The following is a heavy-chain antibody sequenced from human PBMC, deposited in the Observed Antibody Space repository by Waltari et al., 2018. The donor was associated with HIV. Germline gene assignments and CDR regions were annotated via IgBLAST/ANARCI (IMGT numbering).Heavy chain of an antibody. CDR2: ISGYNANT. Sequence: QVHLVQSGAEVKMPGASVRVSCKTSGYIFTNYGVSWVRQAPGQGLAWLGWISGYNANTNYAQRLQGRVTLTTDTSTSTAYMELRSLRSDDTAVYYCARGLGGSYYYCVDVWGQGTTVTVS. CDR3: ARGLGGSYYYCVDV. CDR1: GYIFTNYG. V-gene: IGHV1-18*01. J-gene: IGHJ6*02.